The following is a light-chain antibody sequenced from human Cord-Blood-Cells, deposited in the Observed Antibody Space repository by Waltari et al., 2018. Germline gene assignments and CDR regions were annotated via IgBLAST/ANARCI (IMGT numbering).Light chain of an antibody. V-gene: IGKV4-1*01. CDR3: QDSRT. Sequence: DIVMTQSPDSLAVSLGERATINSKSSQSVLYSSNNQNYLAWYQQKPGQPPKLPIYGASTRESGVPDRFSGSGYGQDLSLPSSIRQVEDGAVYYRQDSRTFCQGTKVEIK. J-gene: IGKJ1*01. CDR1: QSVLYSSNNQNY. CDR2: GAS.